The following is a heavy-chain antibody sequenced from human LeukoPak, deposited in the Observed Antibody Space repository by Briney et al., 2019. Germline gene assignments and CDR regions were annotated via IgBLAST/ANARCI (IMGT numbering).Heavy chain of an antibody. D-gene: IGHD3-3*01. CDR1: GFTFSSYA. V-gene: IGHV3-53*01. J-gene: IGHJ4*02. Sequence: PGGSLRLSCAASGFTFSSYAMSWVRQAPGKGLEWVSVIYSGGSTYYADSVKGRFTISRDNSKNTLYLQMNSLRAEDTAVYYCARDSYDFWSGYFTYWGQGTLVTVSS. CDR3: ARDSYDFWSGYFTY. CDR2: IYSGGST.